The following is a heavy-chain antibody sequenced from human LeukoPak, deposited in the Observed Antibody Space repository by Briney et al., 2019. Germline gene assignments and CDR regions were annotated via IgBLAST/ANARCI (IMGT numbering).Heavy chain of an antibody. Sequence: SGRSLRLSCAASGFTFSSYGMHWVRQAPGKGLEWVAVISYDGSNKYYADSVKGRFTISRDNSKNTLYLQMNSLRAEDTAVYYCAKDWWGDSGPYDYWGQGTLVTVSS. CDR1: GFTFSSYG. CDR3: AKDWWGDSGPYDY. D-gene: IGHD6-19*01. J-gene: IGHJ4*02. V-gene: IGHV3-30*18. CDR2: ISYDGSNK.